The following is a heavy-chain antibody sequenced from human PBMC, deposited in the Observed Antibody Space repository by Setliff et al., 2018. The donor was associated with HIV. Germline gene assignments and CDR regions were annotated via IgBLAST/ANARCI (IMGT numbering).Heavy chain of an antibody. D-gene: IGHD5-18*01. CDR2: MYKGGKT. V-gene: IGHV3-66*02. Sequence: LRLSCEASGFSVTDTYMGWVRQAPGKGLEWVTVMYKGGKTYYADFVKGRFTIARDDSKNTVSLQMTNLGTGDTATYYCAKGGYGGADYVAGYWGQGTLVTVSS. CDR1: GFSVTDTY. CDR3: AKGGYGGADYVAGY. J-gene: IGHJ4*02.